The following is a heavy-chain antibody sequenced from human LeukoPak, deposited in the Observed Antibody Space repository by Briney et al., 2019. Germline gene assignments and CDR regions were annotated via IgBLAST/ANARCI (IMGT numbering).Heavy chain of an antibody. J-gene: IGHJ6*02. CDR1: GYTFTSYG. CDR2: ISAYNGNT. CDR3: ARGGGQQLNYYYYGMDV. D-gene: IGHD6-13*01. Sequence: ASVKVSCKASGYTFTSYGISWVRQAPGQGLEWMGWISAYNGNTNYAQKLQGRVTMTTDTSTSTACMELRSLRSDDTAVYYCARGGGQQLNYYYYGMDVWGQGTTVTVSS. V-gene: IGHV1-18*01.